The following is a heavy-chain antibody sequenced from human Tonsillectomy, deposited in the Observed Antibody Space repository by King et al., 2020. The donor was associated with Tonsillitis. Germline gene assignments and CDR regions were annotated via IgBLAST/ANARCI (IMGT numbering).Heavy chain of an antibody. J-gene: IGHJ4*02. D-gene: IGHD3-3*01. CDR3: ATYDFWSGVRFDY. CDR1: VGSVSSGSYY. V-gene: IGHV4-61*01. CDR2: IYYSGST. Sequence: QLQESGPGLVKPSETLSLTCTVSVGSVSSGSYYWIWIRQPPGKVLELIGYIYYSGSTNYNPSLKSRVTISVDTSKNQFSLKLTSVTAADTAVYYCATYDFWSGVRFDYWGQGTLVTVSS.